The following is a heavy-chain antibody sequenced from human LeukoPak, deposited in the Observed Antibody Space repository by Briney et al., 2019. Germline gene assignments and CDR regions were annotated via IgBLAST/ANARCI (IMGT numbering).Heavy chain of an antibody. CDR1: GFTFSSCG. CDR2: IWYDGSSK. CDR3: AKALIPRDTAMVKGY. J-gene: IGHJ4*02. D-gene: IGHD5-18*01. V-gene: IGHV3-33*06. Sequence: GGSLRLSCAASGFTFSSCGMHWVRQAPGKGLEWVAVIWYDGSSKYYADSVKGRFTISRDNSRNTLYLQMNSLRAEDTAVYYCAKALIPRDTAMVKGYWGQGTLVTVSS.